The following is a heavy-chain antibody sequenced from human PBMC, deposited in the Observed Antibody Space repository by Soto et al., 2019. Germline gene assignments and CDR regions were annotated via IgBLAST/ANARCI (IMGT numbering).Heavy chain of an antibody. CDR1: SYSFTSYG. CDR2: ISAHNGNT. V-gene: IGHV1-18*01. J-gene: IGHJ5*02. D-gene: IGHD1-26*01. Sequence: QVQLVQCGAEVKEPGASVKVSCRASSYSFTSYGISWVRQARGQGFEWMGWISAHNGNTNFAQKLQGRVTMTTDTSTSTAYMELRSLGSDDTAVYYCARDRDSGTWGRFDPWGQGTLVTVSS. CDR3: ARDRDSGTWGRFDP.